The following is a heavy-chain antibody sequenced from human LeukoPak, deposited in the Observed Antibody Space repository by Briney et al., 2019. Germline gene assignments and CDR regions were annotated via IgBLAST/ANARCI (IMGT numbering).Heavy chain of an antibody. CDR2: IYPGDSDT. Sequence: GESLKISCKGSGYSFTNYWIGWVRQMPGKGLEWTGIIYPGDSDTRYSPSFQGQVTISADKSISTAYLQWSSLKASDTAMYYCARQGSGYPVYNWFDPWGQGTLVTVSS. V-gene: IGHV5-51*01. CDR1: GYSFTNYW. J-gene: IGHJ5*02. CDR3: ARQGSGYPVYNWFDP. D-gene: IGHD3-22*01.